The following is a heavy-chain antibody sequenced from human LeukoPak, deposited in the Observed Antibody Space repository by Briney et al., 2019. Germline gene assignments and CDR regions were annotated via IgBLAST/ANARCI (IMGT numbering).Heavy chain of an antibody. CDR2: IYYSENT. CDR1: GGSISSYY. V-gene: IGHV4-59*08. J-gene: IGHJ4*02. CDR3: ARQAWKKFDY. D-gene: IGHD1-1*01. Sequence: PSETLSLTCTVSGGSISSYYWSWIRQPPGKGLEWIGYIYYSENTNYNPCLKSRVTMSVDTSNNQFSLRLSSVTAADTAVYYCARQAWKKFDYWGQGTLVTVSS.